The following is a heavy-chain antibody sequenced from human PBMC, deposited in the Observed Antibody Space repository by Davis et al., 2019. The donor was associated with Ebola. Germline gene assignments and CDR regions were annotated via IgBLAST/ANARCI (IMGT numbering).Heavy chain of an antibody. J-gene: IGHJ6*02. Sequence: GGSLRLSCAASGFTFSSYGMNWVRQAPGKGLEWVSYISSGGATIYYADSVKGRFTVSRDNAKNSLYLQMNSLRDEDTAVYYCARGIVSSSGLYYYGMDVWGQGTTVTVSS. CDR1: GFTFSSYG. D-gene: IGHD6-6*01. V-gene: IGHV3-48*02. CDR3: ARGIVSSSGLYYYGMDV. CDR2: ISSGGATI.